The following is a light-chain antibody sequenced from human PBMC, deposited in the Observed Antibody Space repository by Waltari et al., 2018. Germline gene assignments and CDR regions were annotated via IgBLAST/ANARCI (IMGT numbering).Light chain of an antibody. CDR3: QQYASSRT. CDR2: GAS. Sequence: DIVLAQSPGTLSLSPGGRATLSCRASQTVTSNYLSWYQQKPGQAPRLLIFGASSRATGIPDRFSGSGSGTDFTLTITRLEPEDFAVYYCQQYASSRTFGQGTRVEIK. J-gene: IGKJ1*01. V-gene: IGKV3-20*01. CDR1: QTVTSNY.